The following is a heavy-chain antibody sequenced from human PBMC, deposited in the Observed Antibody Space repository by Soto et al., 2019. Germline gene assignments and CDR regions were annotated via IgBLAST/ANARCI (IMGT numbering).Heavy chain of an antibody. J-gene: IGHJ5*02. CDR1: GYTFTSYG. CDR2: ISAYNGNT. Sequence: ASVKVSCKASGYTFTSYGISWVRQAPGQGLEWMGWISAYNGNTNYAQKLQGRVTMTTDTSTSTAYMELRSLRSDDTAVYYCARVHVRFSEWLYWFDPWGQGTLVTVSS. V-gene: IGHV1-18*04. CDR3: ARVHVRFSEWLYWFDP. D-gene: IGHD3-3*01.